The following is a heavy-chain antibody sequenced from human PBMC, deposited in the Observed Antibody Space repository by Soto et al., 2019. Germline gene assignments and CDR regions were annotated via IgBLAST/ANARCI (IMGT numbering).Heavy chain of an antibody. CDR1: GFTFSSYS. Sequence: GGSLRLSCAASGFTFSSYSMNWVRQAPGKGLEWVSYISSSSSTIYYADSVKGRFTISRDNAKNSLYLQMNSLRDEDTAVYYRARDPRGGQLEQPAYYYYYGIDVWGQGTTVTVSS. J-gene: IGHJ6*02. CDR2: ISSSSSTI. D-gene: IGHD1-1*01. CDR3: ARDPRGGQLEQPAYYYYYGIDV. V-gene: IGHV3-48*02.